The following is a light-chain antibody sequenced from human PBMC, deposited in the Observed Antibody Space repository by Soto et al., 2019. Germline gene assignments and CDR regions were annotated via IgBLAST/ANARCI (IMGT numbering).Light chain of an antibody. CDR1: SSDVGSCKL. J-gene: IGLJ1*01. V-gene: IGLV2-23*01. CDR3: CSFAGGGTSRV. CDR2: EAT. Sequence: QPVLAQPASMTGSPGQTITISFTGTSSDVGSCKLVCWFHQHPDKAPKVRMFEATQRPSGVCHRFSGSWPGNTASPTISGLPADYEADYSCCSFAGGGTSRVFGTGTKVTVL.